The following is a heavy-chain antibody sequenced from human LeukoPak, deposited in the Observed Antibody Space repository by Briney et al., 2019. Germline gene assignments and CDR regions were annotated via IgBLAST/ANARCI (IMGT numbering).Heavy chain of an antibody. CDR1: GFTFSSYS. V-gene: IGHV3-21*01. J-gene: IGHJ3*02. D-gene: IGHD2-2*01. CDR3: ARDGSTRLGAFDI. CDR2: ISSSSRYI. Sequence: GALRLSCAASGFTFSSYSMNWVRQAPGKGLEWVSSISSSSRYIYYADSVKGRFTISRDNAKNSLYLQMNSLRAEDTAVYYCARDGSTRLGAFDIWGQGTMVTVSS.